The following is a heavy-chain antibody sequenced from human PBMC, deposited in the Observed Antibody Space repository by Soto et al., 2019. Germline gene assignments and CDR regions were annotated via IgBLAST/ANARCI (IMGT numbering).Heavy chain of an antibody. CDR2: IYYGGNT. CDR3: ARVSGHYYYGVDV. Sequence: QVQLLESGPGLVKPSETLSLTCNVFGGSISNGDYYWSWIRQPPGKGLQYIGYIYYGGNTNYNPSLKSRLTMSIDRSANHFSLTLTSVTAADTAVYYCARVSGHYYYGVDVWGQGTTVIVSS. V-gene: IGHV4-30-4*01. J-gene: IGHJ6*02. CDR1: GGSISNGDYY.